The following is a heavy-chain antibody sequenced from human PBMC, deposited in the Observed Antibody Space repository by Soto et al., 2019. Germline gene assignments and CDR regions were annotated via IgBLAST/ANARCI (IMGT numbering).Heavy chain of an antibody. D-gene: IGHD2-15*01. CDR2: INSDGSST. CDR1: GFTFSSYC. J-gene: IGHJ4*02. Sequence: EVQLVESGGGLVQPGGSLRLSCAASGFTFSSYCMHWVRQAPVKGLVWVSRINSDGSSTSYADFVKGRFTICRDNAKNTLYLQMNSLRAEDTAVYYCVRTSLVVAAATREDYWGQGTLVTVSS. CDR3: VRTSLVVAAATREDY. V-gene: IGHV3-74*01.